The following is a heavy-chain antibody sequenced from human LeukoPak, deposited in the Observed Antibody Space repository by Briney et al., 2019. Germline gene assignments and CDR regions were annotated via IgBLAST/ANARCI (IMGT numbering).Heavy chain of an antibody. CDR1: GDSVSRSDSY. Sequence: SETLSLTCSVSGDSVSRSDSYWDWIRQPPGKGLEWIGTIYYSGRTYYSPSLKSRVTMSVDPSNNQFSLNLRSVTAADTALYYCARVNYGSGSYQHYYYYMDVWGKGTTVTVSS. CDR3: ARVNYGSGSYQHYYYYMDV. V-gene: IGHV4-39*01. J-gene: IGHJ6*03. CDR2: IYYSGRT. D-gene: IGHD3-10*01.